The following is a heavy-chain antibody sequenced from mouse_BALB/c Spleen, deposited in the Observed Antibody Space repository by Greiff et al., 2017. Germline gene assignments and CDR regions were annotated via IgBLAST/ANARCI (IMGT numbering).Heavy chain of an antibody. Sequence: VQLKESGPGLVAPSQSLSITCTVSGFSLTSYDISWIRQPPGKGLEWLGVIWTGGGTNYNSAFMSRLSISKDNSKSQVFLKMNSLQTDDTAIYYCVRDGDYFDYWGQGTTLTVSS. CDR1: GFSLTSYD. J-gene: IGHJ2*01. CDR3: VRDGDYFDY. V-gene: IGHV2-9-2*01. CDR2: IWTGGGT.